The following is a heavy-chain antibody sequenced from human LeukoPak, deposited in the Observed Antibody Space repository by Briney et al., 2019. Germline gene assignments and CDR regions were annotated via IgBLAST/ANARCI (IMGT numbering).Heavy chain of an antibody. Sequence: GGSLRLSCAASGFTFSSYSMNWVRQAPGKGLEWVPYISSSSATIYYSDSMKGRFTISRDNAKNSLYLQMNSLRAEDTAVYYCAKDRVIVGATLPDYWGQGTLVTVSS. V-gene: IGHV3-48*01. D-gene: IGHD1-26*01. J-gene: IGHJ4*02. CDR3: AKDRVIVGATLPDY. CDR1: GFTFSSYS. CDR2: ISSSSATI.